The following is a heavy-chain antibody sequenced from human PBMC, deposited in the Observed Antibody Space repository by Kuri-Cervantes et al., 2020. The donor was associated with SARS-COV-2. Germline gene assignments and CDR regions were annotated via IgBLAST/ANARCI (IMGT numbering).Heavy chain of an antibody. CDR2: INPNSGGT. D-gene: IGHD3-9*01. Sequence: ASVKVSCKASGYTFTGYYMHSVRQAPGQGLEWMGWINPNSGGTNYAQKFQGWVTMTRDTSNSTVYMELSRLRSDDTAVYYCARSISFRRLVDISQWGAFDIWGQGTMVTVSS. J-gene: IGHJ3*02. V-gene: IGHV1-2*04. CDR1: GYTFTGYY. CDR3: ARSISFRRLVDISQWGAFDI.